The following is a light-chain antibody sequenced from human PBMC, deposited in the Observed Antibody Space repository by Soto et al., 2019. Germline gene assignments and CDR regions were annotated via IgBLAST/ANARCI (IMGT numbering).Light chain of an antibody. CDR2: DAS. V-gene: IGKV3-11*01. Sequence: EIVLTQSPATLSLSPGERATLSCRASQSVSSYLAWYQQKPGQAPRLLIYDASNRATGIPARFSGSGPGTDFTLTISSLEPEDFAVYYCQQRSNWPPLITFGQGTRWRL. CDR1: QSVSSY. CDR3: QQRSNWPPLIT. J-gene: IGKJ5*01.